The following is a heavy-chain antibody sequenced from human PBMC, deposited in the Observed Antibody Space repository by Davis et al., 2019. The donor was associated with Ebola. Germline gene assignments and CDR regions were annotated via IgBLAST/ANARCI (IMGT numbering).Heavy chain of an antibody. D-gene: IGHD3-9*01. CDR2: ISSNGGST. V-gene: IGHV3-64D*06. CDR3: ARGPGRDFDWLLSLDY. CDR1: GFTFSSYA. J-gene: IGHJ4*02. Sequence: GGSLRLSCSASGFTFSSYAMHWVRQAPGKGLEYVSAISSNGGSTYYADSVKGRFTISRDNSKNTLYLQMSSLRAEDTAVYYCARGPGRDFDWLLSLDYWGQGTLVTVSS.